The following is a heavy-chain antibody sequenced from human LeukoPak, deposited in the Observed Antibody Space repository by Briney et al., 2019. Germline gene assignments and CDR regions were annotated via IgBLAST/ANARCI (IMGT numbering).Heavy chain of an antibody. CDR1: GFTFTTYW. CDR3: ARDAVDAANAV. J-gene: IGHJ6*02. D-gene: IGHD5-18*01. CDR2: INSDGSIT. V-gene: IGHV3-74*01. Sequence: GGSLRLSCAASGFTFTTYWMHWVRQAPGKGLVWVSHINSDGSITSYADSAKGRFTISRDNAKNTLYLQMNSLRAEDTAVYYCARDAVDAANAVWGQGTTVTVSS.